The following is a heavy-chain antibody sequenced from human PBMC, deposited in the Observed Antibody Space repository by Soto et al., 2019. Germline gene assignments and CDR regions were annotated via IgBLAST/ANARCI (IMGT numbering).Heavy chain of an antibody. CDR2: ISGSGGST. D-gene: IGHD3-22*01. J-gene: IGHJ3*02. CDR3: AKDRRNPLVYYYDSSEDAFDI. V-gene: IGHV3-23*01. Sequence: EVQLLESGGGLVQPGGSLRLSCAASGFTFSSYAMSWVRQAPGKGLEWVSAISGSGGSTYYADSVKGRFTISRDNSKNALYLQMNSLRAEDTAVYYCAKDRRNPLVYYYDSSEDAFDIWGQGTMVTVSS. CDR1: GFTFSSYA.